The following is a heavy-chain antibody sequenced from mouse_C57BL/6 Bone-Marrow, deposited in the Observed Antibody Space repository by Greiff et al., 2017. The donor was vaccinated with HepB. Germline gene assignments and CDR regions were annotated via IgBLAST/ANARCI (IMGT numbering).Heavy chain of an antibody. J-gene: IGHJ2*01. V-gene: IGHV3-8*01. Sequence: EVKLVESGPGLAKPSQTLSLTCSVTGYSITSDYWNWIRKFPGNKLEYMGYISYSGSTYYNPSLKSRISITRDTSTNQYYLQLNSVTTEDTATYYCARRYYDYDGGYYFDYWGQGTTLTVSS. D-gene: IGHD2-4*01. CDR1: GYSITSDY. CDR3: ARRYYDYDGGYYFDY. CDR2: ISYSGST.